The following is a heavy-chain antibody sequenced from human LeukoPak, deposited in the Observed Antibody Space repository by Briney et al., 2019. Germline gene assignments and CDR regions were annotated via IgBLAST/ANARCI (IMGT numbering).Heavy chain of an antibody. J-gene: IGHJ4*02. D-gene: IGHD5-12*01. Sequence: PSETLSLTCTVSGGSISNYYWSWIRQPPGKGLEWIGYLFYTGSTSQNPSLKSRVTMSFDTPKNQFSLKLSSVTAADTAVYYCARDRGGYAEGSDYWGQGTLVTVSS. CDR1: GGSISNYY. V-gene: IGHV4-59*01. CDR2: LFYTGST. CDR3: ARDRGGYAEGSDY.